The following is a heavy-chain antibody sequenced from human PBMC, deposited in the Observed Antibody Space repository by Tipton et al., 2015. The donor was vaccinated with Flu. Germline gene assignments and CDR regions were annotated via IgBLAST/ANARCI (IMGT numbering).Heavy chain of an antibody. CDR2: IWYDGSNK. V-gene: IGHV3-33*08. D-gene: IGHD6-19*01. CDR1: GFTFSSYG. CDR3: ARDLFLQVAGTFYFDY. Sequence: SLRLSCAASGFTFSSYGMHWVRQAPGKGLEWVAVIWYDGSNKYYADSVKGRFTISRDNSKNTLYLQMNSLRAEDTAVYYCARDLFLQVAGTFYFDYWGQGTLVTVSS. J-gene: IGHJ4*02.